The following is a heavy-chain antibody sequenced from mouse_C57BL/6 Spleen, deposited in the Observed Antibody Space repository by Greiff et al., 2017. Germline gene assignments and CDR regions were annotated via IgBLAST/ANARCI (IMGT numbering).Heavy chain of an antibody. CDR2: IYPGDGDT. V-gene: IGHV1-82*01. CDR1: GYAFSSSW. J-gene: IGHJ2*01. Sequence: QVQLQQSGPELVKPGASVKISCKASGYAFSSSWMNWVKQRPGQGLEWIGRIYPGDGDTNYNGKFKGKATLTADKSSSTAYMQLSSLTSEDSAVYFCARVVTTVGADFDYWGQGTTLTVSS. CDR3: ARVVTTVGADFDY. D-gene: IGHD1-1*01.